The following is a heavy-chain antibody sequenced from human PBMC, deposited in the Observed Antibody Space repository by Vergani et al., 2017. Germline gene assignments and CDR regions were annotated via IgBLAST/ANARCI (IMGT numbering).Heavy chain of an antibody. CDR2: IYYSGST. D-gene: IGHD3-10*01. Sequence: QLQLQESGPGLVKPSETLSLTCTVSGGSISSYYWSWIRQPPGKGLEWIGYIYYSGSTNYNPSLKSRVTISVDTSKNQFSLKLSSVTAADTAVYYCAGSGYYYYMDVWGKGTTVTVSS. V-gene: IGHV4-59*01. J-gene: IGHJ6*03. CDR3: AGSGYYYYMDV. CDR1: GGSISSYY.